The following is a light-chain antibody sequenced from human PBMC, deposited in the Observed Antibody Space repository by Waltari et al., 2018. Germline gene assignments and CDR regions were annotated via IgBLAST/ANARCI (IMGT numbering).Light chain of an antibody. Sequence: DTQLSQFPSTLAASVGDRVTITCRAREAINKWLAWYQQKPGKAPKVLIYDASTLQSGVPSRFSGSGSGTEFTLTIDSLQPDDFATYYCQQLNSYPPTFGGGTKVEIK. CDR2: DAS. J-gene: IGKJ4*01. CDR1: EAINKW. CDR3: QQLNSYPPT. V-gene: IGKV1-5*01.